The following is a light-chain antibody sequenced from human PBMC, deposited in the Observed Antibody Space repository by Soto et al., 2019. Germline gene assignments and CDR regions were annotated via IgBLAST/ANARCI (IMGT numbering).Light chain of an antibody. CDR1: RSVSSSY. CDR3: QLFANSPPRYT. V-gene: IGKV3-20*01. Sequence: EIVLTQSPGTLSLSPGERATLSCRASRSVSSSYLAWYQQKPGQAPRLLIYGASIRAAGIADRFSGSGSVTDFTLTITRLEPEEFAVYYCQLFANSPPRYTFGQGTKLE. CDR2: GAS. J-gene: IGKJ2*01.